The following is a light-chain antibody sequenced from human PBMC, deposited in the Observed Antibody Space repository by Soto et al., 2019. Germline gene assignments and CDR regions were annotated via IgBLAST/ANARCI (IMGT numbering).Light chain of an antibody. V-gene: IGLV1-40*01. CDR2: GNN. CDR3: QSYESRQVL. J-gene: IGLJ2*01. CDR1: SSNLGAGYD. Sequence: QSVLTQPPSVSGALGQRVTISCAGSSSNLGAGYDVPWYQQFPGTAPQLLIYGNNNRPSGVPDRFSGANSGTSASLAITGLQAEDEADYYCQSYESRQVLFGGGTTVTVL.